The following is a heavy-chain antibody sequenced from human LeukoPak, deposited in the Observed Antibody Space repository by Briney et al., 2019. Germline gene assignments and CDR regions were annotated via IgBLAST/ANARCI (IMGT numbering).Heavy chain of an antibody. Sequence: PSETLSLTCAVYVGSFSVYYWSCIRQPPGKGLECIGEINHRGKTIYNPSLKSRVTISVDTSKNQSSLKLSSVTAVDTAVYYCARGWRYCSSTSCYYYYYGMDVWGQGTTVTVSS. J-gene: IGHJ6*02. V-gene: IGHV4-34*01. D-gene: IGHD2-2*01. CDR3: ARGWRYCSSTSCYYYYYGMDV. CDR2: INHRGKT. CDR1: VGSFSVYY.